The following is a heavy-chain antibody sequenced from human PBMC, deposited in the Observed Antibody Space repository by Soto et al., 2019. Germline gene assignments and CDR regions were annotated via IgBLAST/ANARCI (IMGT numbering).Heavy chain of an antibody. V-gene: IGHV1-69*05. CDR3: ARGRWVATTADYYFDY. J-gene: IGHJ4*02. CDR1: GDTFSTYT. Sequence: GASVKVSCKASGDTFSTYTITWMRQAPGQGLEWMGGIIPRSATSNYAQKFQGRVTITRDTSASTAYMELSSLRSEDTAVYYCARGRWVATTADYYFDYWGQGTLVTVSS. D-gene: IGHD5-12*01. CDR2: IIPRSATS.